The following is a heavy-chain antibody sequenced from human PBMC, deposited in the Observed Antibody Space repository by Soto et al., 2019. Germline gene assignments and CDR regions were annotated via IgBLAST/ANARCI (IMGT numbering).Heavy chain of an antibody. CDR1: GESISGTIYY. Sequence: SETLSLTCIVSGESISGTIYYWGWIRQPPGKGLEWIGSIYYSGSTYYNPSLKSRVTISVDTSKNHFSLKLTSVTAADTAVYYCARPRGSTWFEGWFDPWGQGTLVTVSS. D-gene: IGHD6-13*01. CDR2: IYYSGST. CDR3: ARPRGSTWFEGWFDP. J-gene: IGHJ5*02. V-gene: IGHV4-39*02.